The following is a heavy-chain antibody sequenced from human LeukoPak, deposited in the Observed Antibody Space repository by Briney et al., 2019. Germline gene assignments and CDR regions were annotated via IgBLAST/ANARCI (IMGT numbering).Heavy chain of an antibody. V-gene: IGHV1-18*01. D-gene: IGHD1-14*01. CDR1: GYTFTSYG. J-gene: IGHJ3*02. Sequence: ASVKVSCKASGYTFTSYGISWVRQAPGQGLEWMGWISAYNGNTNYAQKFQGRVTMTRDTSTSTVYMELSSLRSEDTAVYYCARDSLTVDAFDIWGQGTMVTVSS. CDR3: ARDSLTVDAFDI. CDR2: ISAYNGNT.